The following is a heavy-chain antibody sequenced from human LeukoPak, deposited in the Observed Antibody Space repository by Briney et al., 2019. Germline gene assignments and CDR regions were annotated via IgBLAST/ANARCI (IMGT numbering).Heavy chain of an antibody. J-gene: IGHJ4*02. CDR2: INSDGSTT. Sequence: PGGSLRLSCAVSGFTFSSYWMHWVRQAPGKGLVWVSRINSDGSTTGHAESVKGRITVSRDNAKNTLYLQMNSLRAEDTAVYYCARRTVAHFDYWGQGTLVTVSS. CDR1: GFTFSSYW. V-gene: IGHV3-74*01. CDR3: ARRTVAHFDY. D-gene: IGHD6-19*01.